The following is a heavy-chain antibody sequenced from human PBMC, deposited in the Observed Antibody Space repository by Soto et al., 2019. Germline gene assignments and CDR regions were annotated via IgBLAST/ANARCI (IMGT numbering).Heavy chain of an antibody. CDR1: GYVFANYW. CDR3: ARRVSAHPFFDY. CDR2: IFPGDSDT. J-gene: IGHJ4*02. Sequence: VESLKISCKGSGYVFANYWIAWLRQMPGKGLEWMGVIFPGDSDTRYSPSFQGQVTISADKSINTAYLQWSGLKASDTAIYYCARRVSAHPFFDYWGQGTLVTVSS. V-gene: IGHV5-51*01. D-gene: IGHD2-2*01.